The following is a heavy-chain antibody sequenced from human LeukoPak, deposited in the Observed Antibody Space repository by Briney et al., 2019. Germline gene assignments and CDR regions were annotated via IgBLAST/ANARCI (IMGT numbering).Heavy chain of an antibody. CDR3: VRDPSPTQYYDRWQIRAFDY. D-gene: IGHD3-22*01. CDR1: GYTFTGYY. Sequence: GASVKVSCKASGYTFTGYYMHWVRQAPGQGLEWMGWINPNSGGTNYAQKFQGRVTMTRDTSISTAYMAVTTLRSDDTAVFYCVRDPSPTQYYDRWQIRAFDYWGQGTLVTVSS. J-gene: IGHJ4*02. CDR2: INPNSGGT. V-gene: IGHV1-2*02.